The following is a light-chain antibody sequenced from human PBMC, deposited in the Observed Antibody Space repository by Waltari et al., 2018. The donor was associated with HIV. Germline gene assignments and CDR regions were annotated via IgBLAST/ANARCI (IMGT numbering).Light chain of an antibody. J-gene: IGLJ3*02. CDR1: SSDVGAYNH. Sequence: QSALTQPASVSGSPGQSITISCTGTSSDVGAYNHVSWYQQHPGNAPKVMIYDVISRPSVVSDRFSGSKSGNTASLTISGLQTEDEADYYCASFTTRGTAVFGGGTKLTVL. CDR2: DVI. V-gene: IGLV2-14*03. CDR3: ASFTTRGTAV.